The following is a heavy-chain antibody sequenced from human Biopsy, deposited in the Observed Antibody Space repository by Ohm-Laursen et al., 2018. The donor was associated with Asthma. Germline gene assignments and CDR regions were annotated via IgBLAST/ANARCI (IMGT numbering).Heavy chain of an antibody. J-gene: IGHJ5*02. D-gene: IGHD5-18*01. Sequence: GTLSLTCTVSGGSISSDYWSWLRQSPGKGLEWIGYIHNSGNTNYNPSLKSRVTISLGTSKNHFSLRLSFVTAADTAVYFCARGQGRGIQLWSLDPWGQGILVTVSS. CDR3: ARGQGRGIQLWSLDP. V-gene: IGHV4-59*01. CDR1: GGSISSDY. CDR2: IHNSGNT.